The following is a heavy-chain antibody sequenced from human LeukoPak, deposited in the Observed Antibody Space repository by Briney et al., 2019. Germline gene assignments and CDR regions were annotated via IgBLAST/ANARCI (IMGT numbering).Heavy chain of an antibody. Sequence: SETLSLTCTVSGYSISSGYYWGWIRQPPGKGLEWIGSIYHSGSTYYNPSLKSRVTISVDTSKNQFSLKLSSVTAADTAVYYCARGGEDWFDPWGQGTLVTVSS. CDR2: IYHSGST. CDR1: GYSISSGYY. D-gene: IGHD2-15*01. V-gene: IGHV4-38-2*02. CDR3: ARGGEDWFDP. J-gene: IGHJ5*02.